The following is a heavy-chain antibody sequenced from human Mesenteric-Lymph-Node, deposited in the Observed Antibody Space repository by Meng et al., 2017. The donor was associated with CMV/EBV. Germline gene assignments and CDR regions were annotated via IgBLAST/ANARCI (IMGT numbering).Heavy chain of an antibody. CDR2: IHYDGRNK. V-gene: IGHV3-30*02. CDR1: GFTFSSYA. CDR3: AKGREYHYGMDV. Sequence: GGSLRLSCAASGFTFSSYAMSWVRQAPGKGLEWVTFIHYDGRNKYYGDSVKGRFTISRDNSKNTLYLQMNSLRAEDTAVYYCAKGREYHYGMDVWGQGTTVTVSS. J-gene: IGHJ6*02.